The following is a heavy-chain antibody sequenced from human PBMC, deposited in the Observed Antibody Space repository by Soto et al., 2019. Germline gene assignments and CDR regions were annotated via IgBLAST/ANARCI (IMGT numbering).Heavy chain of an antibody. J-gene: IGHJ4*02. CDR1: GGTLSSYA. D-gene: IGHD3-3*01. CDR2: IIPIFGTA. CDR3: ASYDFWSGHYFDY. V-gene: IGHV1-69*13. Sequence: AASVKVSCKASGGTLSSYAISWVRQAPGQGVEWMGGIIPIFGTANYAQKFQGRVTITADGSTSTAYMELSGLRSEDTAVYYCASYDFWSGHYFDYWGQGTRVTVS.